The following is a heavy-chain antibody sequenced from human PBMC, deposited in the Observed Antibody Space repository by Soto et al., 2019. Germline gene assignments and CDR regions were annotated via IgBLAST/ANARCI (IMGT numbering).Heavy chain of an antibody. V-gene: IGHV4-59*01. CDR1: GGSISSYY. CDR2: IYYSGST. CDR3: ARDRLIRRSSWYYYYGMDV. D-gene: IGHD6-13*01. Sequence: PSETLSLTCTVSGGSISSYYWSWIRQPPGKGLEWIGYIYYSGSTNYNPSLKSRVTISVDTSKNQFSLKLSSVTAADTAVYYCARDRLIRRSSWYYYYGMDVWGQGTTVTVSS. J-gene: IGHJ6*02.